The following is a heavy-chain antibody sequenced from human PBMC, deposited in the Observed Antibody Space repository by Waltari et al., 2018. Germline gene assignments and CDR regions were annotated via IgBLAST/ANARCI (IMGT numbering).Heavy chain of an antibody. CDR3: ARDLAHVQWLLD. CDR1: GFTFSRYW. Sequence: EVQLVESGGGLVQPGGSLRLSCAASGFTFSRYWMSWVRQAPGKGLEWVANIKQDGSEKYYVDSVKGRFTFSRDNAKNSLYLQMNSLRAEDTAVYYCARDLAHVQWLLDWGQGTLVTVSS. J-gene: IGHJ4*02. V-gene: IGHV3-7*04. D-gene: IGHD6-19*01. CDR2: IKQDGSEK.